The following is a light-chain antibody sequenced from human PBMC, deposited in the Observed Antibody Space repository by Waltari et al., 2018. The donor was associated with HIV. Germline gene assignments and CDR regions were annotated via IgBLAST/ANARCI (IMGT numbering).Light chain of an antibody. CDR1: RSNIGSNH. Sequence: SVLTQPPSASGTPGQRGTIPCSGSRSNIGSNHVYLYQRSPGTAPKPLNYGKNQRPSGVPYRFSGSKSGTSASLAISGLRSEDEADYYCATWDDSLSGWVFGGGTKLTVL. J-gene: IGLJ3*02. CDR2: GKN. CDR3: ATWDDSLSGWV. V-gene: IGLV1-47*01.